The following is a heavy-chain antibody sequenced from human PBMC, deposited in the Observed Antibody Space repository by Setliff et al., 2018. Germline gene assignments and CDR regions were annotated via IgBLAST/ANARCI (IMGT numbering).Heavy chain of an antibody. CDR3: ASHPRVTIFGVVAFDY. D-gene: IGHD3-3*01. CDR2: SSTSGCT. J-gene: IGHJ4*02. CDR1: GGSISSYY. Sequence: SETLSLTCNVSGGSISSYYWTWIRQPPGKGLEWIGYSSTSGCTNCNPSLESRVTISVDTSKNQVPLKLSSVTAADTAAYYCASHPRVTIFGVVAFDYWGQGILVTVSS. V-gene: IGHV4-4*08.